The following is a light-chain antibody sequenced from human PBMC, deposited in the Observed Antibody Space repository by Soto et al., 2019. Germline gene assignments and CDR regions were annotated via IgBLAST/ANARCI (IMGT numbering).Light chain of an antibody. Sequence: EIVLTQSPATLSLSPGERATLSCRASQSVSSYLAWYQQKPGQAPRLLIYDASNRATGIPARFSGSGSGIDFTHTISSLEPEDFAVYYCQQRSNWPLTFGGGTKVEIK. J-gene: IGKJ4*01. CDR1: QSVSSY. CDR2: DAS. V-gene: IGKV3-11*01. CDR3: QQRSNWPLT.